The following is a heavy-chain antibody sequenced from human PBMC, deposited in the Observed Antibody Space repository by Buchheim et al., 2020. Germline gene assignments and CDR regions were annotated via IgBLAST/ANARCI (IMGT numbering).Heavy chain of an antibody. CDR2: IYSGGST. J-gene: IGHJ4*02. CDR3: AIGSVYFDY. V-gene: IGHV3-53*04. Sequence: EVQLVESGGGLVQPGGSLRLSCAASGFTVSSNYMSWVRQAPGKGLEWVSVIYSGGSTYYADSAKGRSTISRHNSKKTPHLLMNSLRAEDTAVYYCAIGSVYFDYWGQGTL. CDR1: GFTVSSNY.